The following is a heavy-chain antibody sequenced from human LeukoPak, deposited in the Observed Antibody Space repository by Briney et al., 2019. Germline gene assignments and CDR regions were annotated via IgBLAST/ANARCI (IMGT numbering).Heavy chain of an antibody. CDR3: APYSSSWYYFDY. J-gene: IGHJ4*02. Sequence: ASVKVSCKASGYTFTTLDINWVRQATGQGLEWMGWINPNSGNRGYAQKFQGRVTITRDTSISTAYMELSSLKSEDTAVYYCAPYSSSWYYFDYWGQGTLVTVSS. V-gene: IGHV1-8*03. CDR1: GYTFTTLD. CDR2: INPNSGNR. D-gene: IGHD6-13*01.